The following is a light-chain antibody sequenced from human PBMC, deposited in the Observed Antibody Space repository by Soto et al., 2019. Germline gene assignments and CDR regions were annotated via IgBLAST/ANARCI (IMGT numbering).Light chain of an antibody. Sequence: EIVLTQSPGTLSFSPGERATLSCRASQSVSSNSLAWYQQKPGQAPRLLIYDASNRATGIPARFSGSGSGPVFTLTISSLEPEDFAVYYCQQRSNWPPLTFGGGTKVDI. J-gene: IGKJ4*01. CDR1: QSVSSNS. CDR3: QQRSNWPPLT. V-gene: IGKV3-11*01. CDR2: DAS.